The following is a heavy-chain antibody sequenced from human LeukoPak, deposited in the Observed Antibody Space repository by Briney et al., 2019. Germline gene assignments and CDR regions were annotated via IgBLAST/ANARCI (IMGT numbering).Heavy chain of an antibody. J-gene: IGHJ5*02. D-gene: IGHD6-6*01. CDR2: VYANTSA. V-gene: IGHV3-53*04. Sequence: PGGSLRLSWAASGSTLGYTYRSGVGQPQGRGFQWVSVVYANTSAYYADSVEGRFTISRHNSKNTLYLQMTSLRAEDTAVYYCARDIPVDSRSSVPKPVRDSWGQGTLVTVSS. CDR3: ARDIPVDSRSSVPKPVRDS. CDR1: GSTLGYTY.